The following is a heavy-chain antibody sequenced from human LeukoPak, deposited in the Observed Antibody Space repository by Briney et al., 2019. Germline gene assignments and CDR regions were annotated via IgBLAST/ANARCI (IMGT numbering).Heavy chain of an antibody. CDR2: IYHSGST. CDR1: GYSISSGYY. CDR3: ARCLTIFGVVNYYYMDV. J-gene: IGHJ6*03. Sequence: SETLSLTCAVSGYSISSGYYWGWIRQPPGKGLEWIGSIYHSGSTYYNPSLKSRVTISVDTSKNQFSLKLSSVTAADTAVYYCARCLTIFGVVNYYYMDVWGKGTTVTVSS. D-gene: IGHD3-3*01. V-gene: IGHV4-38-2*01.